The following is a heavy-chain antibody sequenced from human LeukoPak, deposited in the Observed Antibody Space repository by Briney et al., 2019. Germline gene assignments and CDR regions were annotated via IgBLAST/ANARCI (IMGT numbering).Heavy chain of an antibody. Sequence: GGSLRLSCAASGFIFSTYSMNWVRQAPGKGLEWVSSTSSSSSFIYYADSLQGRFTISRDNAKNLLYLQMNSLRADDTAVYYCARAGSTTSWFNPWGQGTLVTVSS. V-gene: IGHV3-21*01. CDR2: TSSSSSFI. CDR3: ARAGSTTSWFNP. J-gene: IGHJ5*02. D-gene: IGHD2-15*01. CDR1: GFIFSTYS.